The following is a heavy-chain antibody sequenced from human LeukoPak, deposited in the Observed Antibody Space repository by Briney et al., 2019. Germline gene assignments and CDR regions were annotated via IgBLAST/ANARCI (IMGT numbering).Heavy chain of an antibody. CDR3: AKGGKWDVTAFDY. J-gene: IGHJ4*02. V-gene: IGHV3-23*01. D-gene: IGHD1-26*01. CDR2: ISGGGGST. CDR1: GFTFTSYS. Sequence: GGSLRLSCAASGFTFTSYSMNWVRQAPGKGLEWVSTISGGGGSTYYADSVKGRFTISRDNSKNTLYLQVNSLRAEDTAVYYCAKGGKWDVTAFDYWGQGTLVTVSS.